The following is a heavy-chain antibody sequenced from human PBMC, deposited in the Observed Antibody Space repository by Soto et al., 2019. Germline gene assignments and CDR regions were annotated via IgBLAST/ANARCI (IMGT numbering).Heavy chain of an antibody. D-gene: IGHD6-19*01. Sequence: QVRLVESGGGVVQPGRSLRLSCTASGFSFSSYAMYWFRQPPGKGLEWVAVISHDGINKHYADSVKGRVTVSRDNSNHSLDLKLNSLRGEDTAMYYCARAMYSSDYFVKWFEPWGQGTLVTVSS. CDR2: ISHDGINK. CDR3: ARAMYSSDYFVKWFEP. V-gene: IGHV3-30-3*01. J-gene: IGHJ5*02. CDR1: GFSFSSYA.